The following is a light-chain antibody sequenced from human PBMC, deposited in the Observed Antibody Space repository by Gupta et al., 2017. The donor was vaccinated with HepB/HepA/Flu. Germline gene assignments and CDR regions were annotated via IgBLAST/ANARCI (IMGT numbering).Light chain of an antibody. Sequence: SSELTPDPAVSVALGQTVRITCQGDSLRSYYASWYQQKPGQAPVLVIFGKNNRPSGIPDRFSGSSSGNTASLNITGAQAEDEADYYCNYRDSSGNHVVFGGGTKLTVL. CDR3: NYRDSSGNHVV. V-gene: IGLV3-19*01. J-gene: IGLJ2*01. CDR1: SLRSYY. CDR2: GKN.